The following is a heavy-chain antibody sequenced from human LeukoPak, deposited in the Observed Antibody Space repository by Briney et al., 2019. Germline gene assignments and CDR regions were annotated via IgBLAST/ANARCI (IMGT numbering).Heavy chain of an antibody. V-gene: IGHV1-46*01. Sequence: ASVKVSCKTSGYTFTKYLIHWVRQAPGHGLEWVGTINPNGDATNYAPRLQGRLTLTQDTSTSTVYMELRGLTPDDTAVYYCARPLFCAFDNCGYWLDPWGPGTLVTVSS. CDR3: ARPLFCAFDNCGYWLDP. CDR1: GYTFTKYL. CDR2: INPNGDAT. J-gene: IGHJ5*02. D-gene: IGHD1-20*01.